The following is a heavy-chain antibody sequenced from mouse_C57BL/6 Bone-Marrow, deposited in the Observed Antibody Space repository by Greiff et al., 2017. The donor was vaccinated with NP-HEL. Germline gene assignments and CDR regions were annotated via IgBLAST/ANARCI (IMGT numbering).Heavy chain of an antibody. CDR3: ARGAHYYGSNPGAY. Sequence: DVKLVESGGGLVKPGGSLKLSCAASGFTFSSYAMSWVRQTPEKRLEWVATISDGGSYTYYPDNVKGRFTISRDNAKNNLYLQMSHLKSEDTAMYYCARGAHYYGSNPGAYWGQGTLVTVSA. J-gene: IGHJ3*01. V-gene: IGHV5-4*03. CDR1: GFTFSSYA. CDR2: ISDGGSYT. D-gene: IGHD1-1*01.